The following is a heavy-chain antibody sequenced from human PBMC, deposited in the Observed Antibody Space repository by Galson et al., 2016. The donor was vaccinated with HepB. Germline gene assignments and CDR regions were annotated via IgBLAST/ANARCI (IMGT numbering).Heavy chain of an antibody. CDR1: GFIFGTQS. J-gene: IGHJ5*01. V-gene: IGHV3-21*01. CDR2: IRSIGHYI. Sequence: SLRLSCAASGFIFGTQSMNWVRQAPGKGLEWVASIRSIGHYIHYSDSLEGRFTISRDNAKNSLFLGMNSLRPEDTAVYFCAREKGGSTMASHWFAPWGLGTLVTVSS. D-gene: IGHD4/OR15-4a*01. CDR3: AREKGGSTMASHWFAP.